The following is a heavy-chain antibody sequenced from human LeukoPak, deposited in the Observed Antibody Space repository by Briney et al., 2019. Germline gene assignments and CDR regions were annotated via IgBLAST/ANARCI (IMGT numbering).Heavy chain of an antibody. Sequence: PGGSLRLSCAASGFTFSSYGMSWVRQAPGRGLELVSAISGSGGSTYYADSVKGRFTISRDNSKNALSLQMNSLRAEDTAVYYCAKDELIEQLFDYWGQGTLVTVTS. J-gene: IGHJ4*02. CDR2: ISGSGGST. CDR3: AKDELIEQLFDY. V-gene: IGHV3-23*01. D-gene: IGHD6-13*01. CDR1: GFTFSSYG.